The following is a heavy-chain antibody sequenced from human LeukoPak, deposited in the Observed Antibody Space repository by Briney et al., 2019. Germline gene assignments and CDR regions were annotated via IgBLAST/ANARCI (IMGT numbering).Heavy chain of an antibody. J-gene: IGHJ6*02. Sequence: GESLKISCKGSGYSFTSYWIGWVRQMPGKGLEWMGIIYPGDSDTRYSPSIQGQVTISADKSISTAYLQWSSLKASDTAMYYCARRGGSSWYSYYYYGMDVWGQGTTVTVSS. CDR3: ARRGGSSWYSYYYYGMDV. D-gene: IGHD6-13*01. V-gene: IGHV5-51*01. CDR2: IYPGDSDT. CDR1: GYSFTSYW.